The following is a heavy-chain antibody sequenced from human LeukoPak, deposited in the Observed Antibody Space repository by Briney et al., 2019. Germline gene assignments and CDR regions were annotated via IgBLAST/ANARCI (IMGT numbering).Heavy chain of an antibody. D-gene: IGHD1-26*01. CDR1: GGSISSYY. CDR2: IYYSGST. CDR3: ARGAKSAGRPKSWFDP. V-gene: IGHV4-59*01. J-gene: IGHJ5*02. Sequence: KPSETLSLTCTVSGGSISSYYWSWIRQPPGKGLEWIGYIYYSGSTNYNPSLKSRVTISVDTSKNQFSLKLSSVTAADTAVYYCARGAKSAGRPKSWFDPWGQGTLVTVSS.